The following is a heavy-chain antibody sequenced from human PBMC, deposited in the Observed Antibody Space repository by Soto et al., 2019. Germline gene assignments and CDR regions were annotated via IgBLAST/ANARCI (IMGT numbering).Heavy chain of an antibody. D-gene: IGHD3-22*01. CDR1: GGTFSSYT. V-gene: IGHV1-69*01. CDR3: ARDGTLYDSRAYYYLY. J-gene: IGHJ4*02. CDR2: ITPMFGTP. Sequence: QVQLVQSGAEVKKPGSSVKVSCKASGGTFSSYTITWVRQAPGQGLEWMGGITPMFGTPNYAQKFRGRVTITADESTRTAYMELSGLRSEDTAMYFCARDGTLYDSRAYYYLYWGQGTLVTVSS.